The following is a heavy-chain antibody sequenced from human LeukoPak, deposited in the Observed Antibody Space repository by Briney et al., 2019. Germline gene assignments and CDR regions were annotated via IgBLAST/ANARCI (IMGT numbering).Heavy chain of an antibody. CDR1: GGSISSGSYY. CDR3: ARYRRSSGWSFAY. D-gene: IGHD6-19*01. V-gene: IGHV4-61*02. CDR2: IYTSGST. Sequence: SETLSLTCTVSGGSISSGSYYWSWIRQPAGKGLEWIGRIYTSGSTNYNPSLKSRVTISVDTSKNQFSLKLSSVTAADTAVYYCARYRRSSGWSFAYWGQGTLVTVSS. J-gene: IGHJ4*02.